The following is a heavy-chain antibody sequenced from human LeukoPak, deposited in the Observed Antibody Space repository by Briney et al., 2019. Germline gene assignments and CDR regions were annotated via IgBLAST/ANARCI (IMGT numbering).Heavy chain of an antibody. CDR2: IIPSFGTT. D-gene: IGHD2-21*01. J-gene: IGHJ6*03. Sequence: SVKVSCKASGGTFSSYGVSWVRQAPGQGLQWMEGIIPSFGTTYYAQKFQGRVTIVTDESTSTVYMELSSLRSDDAAVYYCARASTNSGYYYYMDVWGNGTTVTVSS. V-gene: IGHV1-69*05. CDR3: ARASTNSGYYYYMDV. CDR1: GGTFSSYG.